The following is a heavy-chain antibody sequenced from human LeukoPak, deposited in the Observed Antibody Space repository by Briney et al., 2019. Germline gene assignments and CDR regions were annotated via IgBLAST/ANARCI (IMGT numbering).Heavy chain of an antibody. CDR2: ISGSGGTT. D-gene: IGHD3-3*01. V-gene: IGHV3-23*01. J-gene: IGHJ3*02. Sequence: GGSRRLSCAASGFTFDSYAMNWVSQAPGKGLEWVSGISGSGGTTYYADPVKGRFTISRDNSNNRLYLQMKSLRAEDTAVYYCAKGRIFWSGRSGPFDIWGQGTMVTVSS. CDR3: AKGRIFWSGRSGPFDI. CDR1: GFTFDSYA.